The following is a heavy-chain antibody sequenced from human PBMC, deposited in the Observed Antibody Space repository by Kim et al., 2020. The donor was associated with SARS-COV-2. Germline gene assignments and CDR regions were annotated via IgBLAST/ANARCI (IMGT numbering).Heavy chain of an antibody. Sequence: GGSLRFSCAASGFTFSSYAMSWVRQAPGKGLEWVSAISGSGGSTYYADSVKGRFTISRDNSKNTLYLQMNSLRAEDTAVYYCAKSAIPTSYCSSTSCYARYYFDYWGQGTLVTVSS. V-gene: IGHV3-23*01. CDR2: ISGSGGST. J-gene: IGHJ4*02. CDR3: AKSAIPTSYCSSTSCYARYYFDY. D-gene: IGHD2-2*01. CDR1: GFTFSSYA.